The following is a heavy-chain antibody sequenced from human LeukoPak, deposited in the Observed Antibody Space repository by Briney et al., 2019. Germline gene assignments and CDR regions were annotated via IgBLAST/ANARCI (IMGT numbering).Heavy chain of an antibody. J-gene: IGHJ6*02. Sequence: ESGPTLVNPTQTLTLTCTFSGFSLSTSGTCASWIRQPPGKALEWLARIDWDDDKYYSTSLKTRLTISKDTSKNQVVLTMTNMDPVDTATYYCARIPPHFVDLVDVWGQGTTVTVSS. D-gene: IGHD3/OR15-3a*01. CDR1: GFSLSTSGTC. CDR3: ARIPPHFVDLVDV. V-gene: IGHV2-70*11. CDR2: IDWDDDK.